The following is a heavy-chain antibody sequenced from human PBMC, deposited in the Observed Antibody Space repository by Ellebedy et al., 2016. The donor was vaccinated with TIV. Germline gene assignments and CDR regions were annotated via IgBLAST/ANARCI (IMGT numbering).Heavy chain of an antibody. Sequence: GGSLRLXXAASGFTFATYAMSSAPQAPGKGLEWVSAISGSGDNTYYADSVKGRFTISRDNSKNTLYLQLNSLRAEGTAIYYCVAFTVNFDFWGQGTLVTVSS. J-gene: IGHJ4*02. CDR2: ISGSGDNT. V-gene: IGHV3-23*01. CDR1: GFTFATYA. CDR3: VAFTVNFDF. D-gene: IGHD3-3*02.